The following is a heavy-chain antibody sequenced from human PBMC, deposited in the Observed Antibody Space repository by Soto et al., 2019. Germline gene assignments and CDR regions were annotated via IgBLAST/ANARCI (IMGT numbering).Heavy chain of an antibody. CDR2: IYSGGTT. Sequence: EVQLVESGGDLIQPGGSVRLSCAASGFTVSSNYMTWVRQAPGKGLEWVSLIYSGGTTYYADSVKGRFTISRDNSKNTLYLQMNSLRAEDTAVYFCARFPGDGYYPDYWGQGTLVTVSS. D-gene: IGHD3-3*01. V-gene: IGHV3-53*01. J-gene: IGHJ4*02. CDR3: ARFPGDGYYPDY. CDR1: GFTVSSNY.